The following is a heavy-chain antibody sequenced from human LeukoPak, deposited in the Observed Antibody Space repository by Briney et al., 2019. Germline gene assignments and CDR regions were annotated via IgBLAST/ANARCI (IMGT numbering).Heavy chain of an antibody. CDR3: ARSLMTLSDAFDI. CDR1: GGSISSSSYY. D-gene: IGHD2/OR15-2a*01. V-gene: IGHV4-39*01. CDR2: IYYSGST. Sequence: PSETLSLTCTVSGGSISSSSYYWGWIRQPPGKGLEWIGSIYYSGSTYYNPSLKSRVTISVDTSKNQSSLKLSSVPAADTAVYYCARSLMTLSDAFDIWGQGTMVTVSS. J-gene: IGHJ3*02.